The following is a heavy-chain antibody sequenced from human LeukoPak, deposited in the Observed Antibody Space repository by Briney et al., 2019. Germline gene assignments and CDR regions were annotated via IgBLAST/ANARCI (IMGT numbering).Heavy chain of an antibody. CDR2: IHHNGAA. CDR3: ARFKDFWGDHHNSVGFDF. D-gene: IGHD7-27*01. V-gene: IGHV4-4*02. J-gene: IGHJ4*02. Sequence: ASETLSLTCAVSGASITSGYWWSWIRQSPGKGLEWPGYIHHNGAANYNPSLQSRVTTSVAVSKGQFSLRLTSMTATDTALYYCARFKDFWGDHHNSVGFDFWGPGILVTVSS. CDR1: GASITSGYW.